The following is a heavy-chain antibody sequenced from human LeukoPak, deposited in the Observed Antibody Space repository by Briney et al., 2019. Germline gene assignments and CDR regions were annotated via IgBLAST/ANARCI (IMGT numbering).Heavy chain of an antibody. D-gene: IGHD3-22*01. CDR2: IYPGDSDT. J-gene: IGHJ3*02. V-gene: IGHV5-51*01. CDR3: ARSFEQGNKYYYDSSGYSAHAFDI. CDR1: GYSFTSYW. Sequence: GESLKISCKGSGYSFTSYWIGWVRQMPGKGLEWMGIIYPGDSDTRYSPSFQGQVTISADKSISTAYLQWSSLKASDTAMYYCARSFEQGNKYYYDSSGYSAHAFDIWGQGTMVTVSS.